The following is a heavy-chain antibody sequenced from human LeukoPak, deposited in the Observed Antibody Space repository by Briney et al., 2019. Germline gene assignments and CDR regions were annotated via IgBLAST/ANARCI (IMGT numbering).Heavy chain of an antibody. CDR2: IIPIFGTA. CDR3: ASRASDTAMVVDY. V-gene: IGHV1-69*13. Sequence: GASVKVSCKASGGTFSSYAISWVRQAPGQGLEWMGGIIPIFGTANYAQKFQGRVTITADESTSTAYMELSSLRSEDTAVYYCASRASDTAMVVDYWGQGTLVTVSS. CDR1: GGTFSSYA. D-gene: IGHD5-18*01. J-gene: IGHJ4*02.